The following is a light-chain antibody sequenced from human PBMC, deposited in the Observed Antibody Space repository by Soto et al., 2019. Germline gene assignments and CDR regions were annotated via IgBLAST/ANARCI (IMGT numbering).Light chain of an antibody. CDR3: QQRSNWPPLT. CDR1: QSVSRY. CDR2: DAS. J-gene: IGKJ4*01. Sequence: EIVLTQSPATLSLSPGERATLSCRASQSVSRYLAWYQQKPGQAPRLLIYDASNRATGIPARFSGSGSGTDFTLTISSLEPEDFAVYYFQQRSNWPPLTFGGGTKVESK. V-gene: IGKV3-11*01.